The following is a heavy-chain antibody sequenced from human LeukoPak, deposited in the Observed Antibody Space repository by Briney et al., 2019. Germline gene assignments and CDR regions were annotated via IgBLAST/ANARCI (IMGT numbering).Heavy chain of an antibody. V-gene: IGHV4-34*01. J-gene: IGHJ4*02. CDR3: ARAERGYSFDY. CDR1: GGSFSGYY. D-gene: IGHD5-18*01. Sequence: PSETLSLTCAVYGGSFSGYYWSWIRQPPGKGLEWIGEINHSGSTNYNPSLKSRVTISVDTSKNQFSLKLSSVTAADTAVYYCARAERGYSFDYWGQGTLVTASS. CDR2: INHSGST.